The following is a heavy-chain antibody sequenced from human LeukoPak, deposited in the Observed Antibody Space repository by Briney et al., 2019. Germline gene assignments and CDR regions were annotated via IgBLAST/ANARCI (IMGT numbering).Heavy chain of an antibody. V-gene: IGHV3-48*01. CDR1: GFTFSSYS. J-gene: IGHJ4*02. CDR2: ISSSSSTI. D-gene: IGHD3-16*01. Sequence: GGSLRLSCAASGFTFSSYSMNWVRQAPGKGLEWVSYISSSSSTIYYADSVKGRFTISRDNAKNSLYLQMNSLRAEDTAVYYCARDNARSAMITFGGGERGFDYWGQGTLVTVSS. CDR3: ARDNARSAMITFGGGERGFDY.